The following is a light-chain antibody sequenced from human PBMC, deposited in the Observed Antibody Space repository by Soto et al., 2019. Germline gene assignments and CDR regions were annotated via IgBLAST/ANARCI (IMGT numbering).Light chain of an antibody. J-gene: IGLJ3*02. Sequence: QSVLTQPPSVSGAPGQRVTISCTGSSSNIGAGYDVHWYQQLPGTAPKLLIYGNTNRPSGVPDRFSGSRSGTSASLAITGLQAEDDGDYYCNSYTSSSTLVFGGGTKLTVL. CDR3: NSYTSSSTLV. V-gene: IGLV1-40*01. CDR1: SSNIGAGYD. CDR2: GNT.